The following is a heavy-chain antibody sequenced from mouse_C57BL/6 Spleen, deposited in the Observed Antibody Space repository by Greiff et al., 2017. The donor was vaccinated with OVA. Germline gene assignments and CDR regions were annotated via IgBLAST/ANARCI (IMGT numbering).Heavy chain of an antibody. D-gene: IGHD1-1*01. V-gene: IGHV1-69*01. CDR3: ARDDLGLLRRGFAY. Sequence: QVQLQQPGAELVMPGASVKLSCKASGYTFTSYWMHWVKQRPGQGLEWIGEIDPSDSYTNYNQKLKGKSTLTVDKSSSTAYMQLSSLTSEYSAVYYCARDDLGLLRRGFAYWGQGTLVTVSA. J-gene: IGHJ3*01. CDR1: GYTFTSYW. CDR2: IDPSDSYT.